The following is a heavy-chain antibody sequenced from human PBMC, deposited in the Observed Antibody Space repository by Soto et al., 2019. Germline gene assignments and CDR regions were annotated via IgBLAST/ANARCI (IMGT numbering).Heavy chain of an antibody. J-gene: IGHJ4*02. V-gene: IGHV3-30*03. CDR2: ISYDGNNK. CDR1: GFSFTNYG. Sequence: QEHLVESGGGVVQPGRSLRLSCAASGFSFTNYGMHWVRQAPGKGLEWVAVISYDGNNKHYADSVKGRFTISSDTSNNPVSLQMHSLRPEDTAVYYCARYICNCGNDYWGQGTLVTVSS. CDR3: ARYICNCGNDY. D-gene: IGHD1-7*01.